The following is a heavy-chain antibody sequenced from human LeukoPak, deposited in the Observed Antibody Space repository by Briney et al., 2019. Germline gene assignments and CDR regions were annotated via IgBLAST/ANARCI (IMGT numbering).Heavy chain of an antibody. J-gene: IGHJ4*02. CDR3: AKKLPLNNHFDY. CDR2: ITADGRGA. D-gene: IGHD1-7*01. CDR1: GFTFSTYV. V-gene: IGHV3-23*01. Sequence: PGGSLRLSCAASGFTFSTYVMSWVRQAPGKGLEWVSSITADGRGAYYADSVQGRFTVSRDNSENTLFLLMNSLRAEDTALYHCAKKLPLNNHFDYWGQGALVTVSS.